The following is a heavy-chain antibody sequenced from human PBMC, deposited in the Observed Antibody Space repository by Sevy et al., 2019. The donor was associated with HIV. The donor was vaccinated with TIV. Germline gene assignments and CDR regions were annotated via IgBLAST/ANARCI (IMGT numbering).Heavy chain of an antibody. CDR2: MSPNSSNT. Sequence: ASVKVSCRASGYTFTSYDIHWVRQTTGQGLEWMGWMSPNSSNTGYAQKFQGRVTMTRDTSKGTAYMELSSLRSDDTAVYYCVRILSTSYYNYHALDVWGQGTTVTVSS. D-gene: IGHD2-2*01. CDR1: GYTFTSYD. V-gene: IGHV1-8*01. CDR3: VRILSTSYYNYHALDV. J-gene: IGHJ6*02.